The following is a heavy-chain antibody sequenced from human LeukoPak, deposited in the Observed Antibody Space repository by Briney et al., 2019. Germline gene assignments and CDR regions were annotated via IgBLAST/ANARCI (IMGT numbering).Heavy chain of an antibody. CDR3: ARDTDYSSSPIVYFDY. J-gene: IGHJ4*02. CDR2: IYSGAST. V-gene: IGHV3-66*02. Sequence: GGSLRLSCAASGFTVSSNYMSWVRQAPGKGLEWASVIYSGASTYYADSVKGRFTISRDNSKNTLYLQMNSLRAEDTAVYYCARDTDYSSSPIVYFDYWGQGTLVTVSS. CDR1: GFTVSSNY. D-gene: IGHD6-6*01.